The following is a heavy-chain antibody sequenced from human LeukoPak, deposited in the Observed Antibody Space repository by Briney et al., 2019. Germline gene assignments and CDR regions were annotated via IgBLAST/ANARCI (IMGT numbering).Heavy chain of an antibody. J-gene: IGHJ3*02. V-gene: IGHV3-48*01. CDR2: ISSSSSTI. Sequence: PGGSLRLSCAASGFTFSSYSMSWVRQAPGKGLEWVSYISSSSSTIYYADSVKGRFTISRDNAKNSLYLQMNSLRAEDTAVYYCARDFGHIVVVIATDDAFDIWGQGTMVTVSS. D-gene: IGHD2-21*01. CDR3: ARDFGHIVVVIATDDAFDI. CDR1: GFTFSSYS.